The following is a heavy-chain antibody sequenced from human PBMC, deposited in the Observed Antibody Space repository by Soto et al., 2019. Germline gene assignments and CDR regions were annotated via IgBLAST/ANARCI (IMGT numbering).Heavy chain of an antibody. CDR2: IIPIFGTA. D-gene: IGHD3-10*01. V-gene: IGHV1-69*13. CDR3: SGGSGSYYFWFDS. CDR1: GGTFSSYA. J-gene: IGHJ5*01. Sequence: SVKVSCKASGGTFSSYAISWVRQAPGQGLEWMGGIIPIFGTANYAQKFQGRVTITADESTSTAYMELSSLRSEDTAVYYCSGGSGSYYFWFDSWGKGSLVTVSS.